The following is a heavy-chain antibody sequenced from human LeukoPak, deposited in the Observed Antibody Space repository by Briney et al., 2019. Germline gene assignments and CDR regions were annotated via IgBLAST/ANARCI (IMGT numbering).Heavy chain of an antibody. J-gene: IGHJ4*02. V-gene: IGHV3-48*02. CDR1: GFTFSSYS. CDR3: ARDSGDDGLSRGYYFDY. CDR2: ISSSSSTI. D-gene: IGHD7-27*01. Sequence: GGSLRLSCAASGFTFSSYSMNWVRQAPGKGLEWVSYISSSSSTIYYADSVKGRFTISRDNAKNSLYLQMNSLRDEDTAVYYCARDSGDDGLSRGYYFDYWGQGTLVTVSS.